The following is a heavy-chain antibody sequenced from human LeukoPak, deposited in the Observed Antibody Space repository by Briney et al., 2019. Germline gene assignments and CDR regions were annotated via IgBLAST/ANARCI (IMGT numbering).Heavy chain of an antibody. Sequence: SVKVSCKASGGTFSSYAINWVRQATGQGLEWMGWMNPNSGNTGYAQKFQGGVTMTRNTSISTAYMELSSLRSEDTAVYYCARGSLRLGELLYYYYGMDVWGQGTTVTVSS. J-gene: IGHJ6*02. CDR3: ARGSLRLGELLYYYYGMDV. D-gene: IGHD3-16*01. CDR1: GGTFSSYA. CDR2: MNPNSGNT. V-gene: IGHV1-8*02.